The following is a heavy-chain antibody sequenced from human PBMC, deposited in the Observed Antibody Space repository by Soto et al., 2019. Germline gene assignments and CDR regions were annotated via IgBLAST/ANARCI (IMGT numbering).Heavy chain of an antibody. D-gene: IGHD2-15*01. V-gene: IGHV3-23*01. CDR1: GLTFSSSA. CDR3: ACCSGANCNTRLDY. Sequence: EVHLLESGGGLVQPGGSLRLSCASSGLTFSSSAMTWVRQAPGKGLEWVSAISNSGGNTNYAASVKGRFTISRDNSKNTLYLQINSLRAEATAVYYCACCSGANCNTRLDYWGQGTLVTVSS. J-gene: IGHJ4*02. CDR2: ISNSGGNT.